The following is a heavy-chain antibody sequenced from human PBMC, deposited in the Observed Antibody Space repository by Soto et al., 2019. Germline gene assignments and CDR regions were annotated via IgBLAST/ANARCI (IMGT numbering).Heavy chain of an antibody. CDR2: INHSGST. D-gene: IGHD6-13*01. CDR1: GESFSGYY. Sequence: QVQLQQWGAGLLKPSETPSLTCAVYGESFSGYYWSWIRQPPGKGLEWIGEINHSGSTNYNPSLKSRVTISVDTSKNQFSLKLSSVTAADTAVYYCARSYGSSWYMSFDYWGQGTLVTVSS. CDR3: ARSYGSSWYMSFDY. V-gene: IGHV4-34*01. J-gene: IGHJ4*02.